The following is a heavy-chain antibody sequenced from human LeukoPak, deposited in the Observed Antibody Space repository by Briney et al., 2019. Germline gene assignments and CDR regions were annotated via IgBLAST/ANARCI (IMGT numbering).Heavy chain of an antibody. CDR1: GDSISSSGYY. V-gene: IGHV4-39*07. CDR2: IYHSGST. Sequence: SETLSLTCTVSGDSISSSGYYWGWIRQPPGKGLEWIGEIYHSGSTNYNPSLKSRVTISVDKSKNQFSLKLSSVTAADTAVYYCARWSASEPQRYFDCWGQGTLVTVSS. J-gene: IGHJ4*02. CDR3: ARWSASEPQRYFDC.